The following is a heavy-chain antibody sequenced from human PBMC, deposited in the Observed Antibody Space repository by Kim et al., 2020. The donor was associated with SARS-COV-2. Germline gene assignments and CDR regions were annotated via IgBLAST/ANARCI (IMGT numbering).Heavy chain of an antibody. CDR2: ISAYNGNT. CDR1: GYTFTSYG. CDR3: ARMYYYYSSGYPLDY. Sequence: ASVKVSCKASGYTFTSYGISWVRQAPGQGLEWMGWISAYNGNTNYAQKLQGRVTMTTDTSTSTAYMELRSLRSDDTAVYYCARMYYYYSSGYPLDYWGQGTLVTVSS. D-gene: IGHD3-22*01. J-gene: IGHJ4*02. V-gene: IGHV1-18*01.